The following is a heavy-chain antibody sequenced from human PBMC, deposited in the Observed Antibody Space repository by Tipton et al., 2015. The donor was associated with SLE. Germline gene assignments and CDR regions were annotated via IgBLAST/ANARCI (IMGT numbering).Heavy chain of an antibody. CDR2: IYYSGST. D-gene: IGHD1-26*01. Sequence: LRLSCTASGGSISSHYWSWIRQPPGKGLEWIGYIYYSGSTNYNPSLKSRVTISVDTSKNQFSLKLSSVTAADTAVYYCARVGWELLGGYFDYWGQGTLVTVSS. V-gene: IGHV4-59*11. CDR1: GGSISSHY. J-gene: IGHJ4*02. CDR3: ARVGWELLGGYFDY.